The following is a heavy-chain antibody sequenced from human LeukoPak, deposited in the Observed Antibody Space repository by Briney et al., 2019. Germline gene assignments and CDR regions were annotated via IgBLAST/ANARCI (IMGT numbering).Heavy chain of an antibody. J-gene: IGHJ3*02. D-gene: IGHD2-15*01. CDR3: ARAPRSAYCSGGSCPNDAFDI. V-gene: IGHV4-39*07. CDR2: IYYSGST. CDR1: GGSISSSTYY. Sequence: PSETLSLTCTVSGGSISSSTYYWGWIRQPPGKGLEWIGSIYYSGSTYYNPSLKSRVTISVDTSKNQFSLKLSSVTAADTAVYYCARAPRSAYCSGGSCPNDAFDIWGQGTMVTVSS.